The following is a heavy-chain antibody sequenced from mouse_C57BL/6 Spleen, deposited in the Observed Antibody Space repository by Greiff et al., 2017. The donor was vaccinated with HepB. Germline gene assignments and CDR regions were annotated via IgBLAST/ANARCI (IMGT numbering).Heavy chain of an antibody. D-gene: IGHD1-1*01. J-gene: IGHJ3*01. V-gene: IGHV1-82*01. Sequence: VKLMESGPELVKPGASVKISCKASGYAFSSSWMNWVKQRPGKGLEWIGRIYPGDGDTNYNGKFKGKATLTADKSSSTAYMQLSSLTSEDSAVYFCARGTTEPFAYWGQGTLVTVSA. CDR2: IYPGDGDT. CDR1: GYAFSSSW. CDR3: ARGTTEPFAY.